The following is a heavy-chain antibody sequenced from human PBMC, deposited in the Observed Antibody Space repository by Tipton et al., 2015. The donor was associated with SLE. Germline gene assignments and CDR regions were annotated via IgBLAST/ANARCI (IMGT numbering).Heavy chain of an antibody. J-gene: IGHJ4*02. Sequence: TLSLTCTVSGDSITSGMFYWSWIRQPAGKGLEWIGRVSSSGFTNYNPSLKSRVTMSVDTSMNQFSLKLFSVTAADTAVYYCARRRFQSASDSWGQGTVVSVSS. D-gene: IGHD2-21*01. CDR3: ARRRFQSASDS. CDR2: VSSSGFT. V-gene: IGHV4-61*02. CDR1: GDSITSGMFY.